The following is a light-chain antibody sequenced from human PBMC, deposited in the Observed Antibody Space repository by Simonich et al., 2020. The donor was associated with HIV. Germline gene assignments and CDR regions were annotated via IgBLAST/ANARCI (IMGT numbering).Light chain of an antibody. Sequence: DSQMTQSPSTLSASVGDRVTITCRASQSISSWFAWYQQKPGKVPKLLIYKASSLESGVPSRFSGSGSGTEFTLTISSLQPDDFATYYCQQYNSYPWTFGQGTKVEIK. CDR3: QQYNSYPWT. J-gene: IGKJ1*01. CDR1: QSISSW. V-gene: IGKV1-5*03. CDR2: KAS.